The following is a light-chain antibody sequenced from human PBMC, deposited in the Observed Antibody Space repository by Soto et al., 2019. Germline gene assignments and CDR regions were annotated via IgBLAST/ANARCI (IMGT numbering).Light chain of an antibody. CDR3: HTWGTGIQV. Sequence: QPVLTQSPSASASLGASVKLTCTLSRGHSNYAIAWHQQQPEKGPRFLMRLHSDGSLFKGDGIPDRFSVSSSGAERYLTISSLQSEDEADYYCHTWGTGIQVFGGGTKVTVL. V-gene: IGLV4-69*01. J-gene: IGLJ3*02. CDR1: RGHSNYA. CDR2: LHSDGSL.